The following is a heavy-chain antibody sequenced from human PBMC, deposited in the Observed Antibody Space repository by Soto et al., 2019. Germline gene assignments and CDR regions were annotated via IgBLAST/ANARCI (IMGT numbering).Heavy chain of an antibody. D-gene: IGHD3-22*01. V-gene: IGHV3-23*01. CDR2: ISGSGGST. CDR3: ANPVVVTPPRYDY. J-gene: IGHJ4*02. CDR1: GFTFSSYA. Sequence: GGSLRLSCAASGFTFSSYAMSWVRQAPGKGLEWVSAISGSGGSTYYADSVRGRFTISRDNSKNTLYLQMNSLRAEDTAVYYRANPVVVTPPRYDYWGQGTLVTVSS.